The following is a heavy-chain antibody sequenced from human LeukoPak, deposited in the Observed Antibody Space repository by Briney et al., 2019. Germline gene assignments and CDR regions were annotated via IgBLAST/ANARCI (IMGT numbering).Heavy chain of an antibody. CDR2: INHSGYT. CDR3: TRMTTGHDY. Sequence: SQTLSLTCAVSGVSFNDYYWSWVRQTPGKLLEWLGEINHSGYTNDNASLKSRVTLSIDTSRKQFSLNLRSVTVADTGIYYCTRMTTGHDYWGQGTLVTVSS. J-gene: IGHJ4*02. V-gene: IGHV4-34*01. CDR1: GVSFNDYY. D-gene: IGHD4-17*01.